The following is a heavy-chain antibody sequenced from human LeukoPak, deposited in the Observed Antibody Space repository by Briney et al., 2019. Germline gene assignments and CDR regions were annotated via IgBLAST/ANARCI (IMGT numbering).Heavy chain of an antibody. V-gene: IGHV1-18*01. CDR2: ISGYNGDT. CDR1: GYTFTDYT. Sequence: GASVKLSCKASGYTFTDYTITWVRQPPGQGLEWVGWISGYNGDTKSAQKLQGRVTMTTATSTSTAYMELRSLRSDDTAVYYCARDADGSGTLLDFWGQATLVSVSS. CDR3: ARDADGSGTLLDF. D-gene: IGHD3-10*01. J-gene: IGHJ4*01.